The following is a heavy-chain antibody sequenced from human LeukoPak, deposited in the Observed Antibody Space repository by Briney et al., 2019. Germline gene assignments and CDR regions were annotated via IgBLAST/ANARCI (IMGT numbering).Heavy chain of an antibody. CDR3: ARAKRGLTDY. CDR1: GFTFSNYA. V-gene: IGHV3-30*04. Sequence: QPGGSPRLSCAASGFTFSNYAIHWVGEAPGMGLEWVAVISYDGKNKFYADSVTGRFTISRDNSKNTLFLQMSSLRAEDTAVYYCARAKRGLTDYWGQGTLVTVSS. J-gene: IGHJ4*02. D-gene: IGHD2-8*01. CDR2: ISYDGKNK.